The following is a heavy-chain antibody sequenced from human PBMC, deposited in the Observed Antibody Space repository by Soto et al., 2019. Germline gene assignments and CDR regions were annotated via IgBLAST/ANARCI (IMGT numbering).Heavy chain of an antibody. Sequence: GGSLRLSCAASGFTFSSYAMSWVRQAPGKGLEWVSAISGSGGSTYYADSVKGRFTISRDNSKNTLYLQMNSLRAEDTAVYFCARGLGRVAARPPFDSWGLGTLVTVSS. J-gene: IGHJ4*02. CDR3: ARGLGRVAARPPFDS. V-gene: IGHV3-23*01. CDR1: GFTFSSYA. D-gene: IGHD6-6*01. CDR2: ISGSGGST.